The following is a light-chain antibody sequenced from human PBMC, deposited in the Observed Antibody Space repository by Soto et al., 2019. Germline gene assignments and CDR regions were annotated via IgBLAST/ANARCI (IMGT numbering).Light chain of an antibody. CDR2: GAS. J-gene: IGKJ3*01. CDR1: QSVSSN. V-gene: IGKV3-11*01. Sequence: EIVLTQSPVTLSLSPGERATLSCRASQSVSSNLAWYQQKPGQAPRLLIYGASTRATGIPARFSGSGSGTDFTLTISRLEPEDFAVYYCQQRSNWPRFTFGPGTKVDIK. CDR3: QQRSNWPRFT.